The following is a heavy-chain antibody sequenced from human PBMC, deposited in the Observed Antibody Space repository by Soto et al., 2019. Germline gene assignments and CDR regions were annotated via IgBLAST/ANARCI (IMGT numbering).Heavy chain of an antibody. CDR2: IRSKANNYAT. Sequence: GGSLRLSCAASGFTFSGSAMHWVRQASGKGLEWVGRIRSKANNYATTYAASVKGRFTISRDDSKNTAYLQMNSLKTEDTAIYYCTRVPLTADTAMVDYWGQGT. CDR3: TRVPLTADTAMVDY. CDR1: GFTFSGSA. J-gene: IGHJ4*02. D-gene: IGHD5-18*01. V-gene: IGHV3-73*01.